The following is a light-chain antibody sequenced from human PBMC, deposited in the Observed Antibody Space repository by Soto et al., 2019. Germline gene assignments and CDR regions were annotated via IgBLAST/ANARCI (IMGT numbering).Light chain of an antibody. J-gene: IGKJ1*01. V-gene: IGKV3-11*01. CDR3: QQHSKWPRT. Sequence: EIVLTQSPATLSLFPGERATLSCRASQSVSIYLAWYQQKPGQAPRLLIYDASNRATGIPARFSGSGSGTDFTLTISSLEPEDFAVYYCQQHSKWPRTFGQGTKVDIK. CDR1: QSVSIY. CDR2: DAS.